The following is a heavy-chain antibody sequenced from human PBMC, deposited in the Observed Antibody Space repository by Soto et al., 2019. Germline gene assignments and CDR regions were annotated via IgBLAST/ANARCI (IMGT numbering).Heavy chain of an antibody. J-gene: IGHJ4*02. D-gene: IGHD1-7*01. CDR1: GGSISSYY. CDR2: IYYSGST. CDR3: ARDGGWNYSFDY. Sequence: PSETLSLTCTVSGGSISSYYWSWIRQPPGKGLEWIGYIYYSGSTNYNPSLKSRVTISVDTSKNQFSLKLSSVTAADTAVYYCARDGGWNYSFDYWGQGTLVTVSS. V-gene: IGHV4-59*01.